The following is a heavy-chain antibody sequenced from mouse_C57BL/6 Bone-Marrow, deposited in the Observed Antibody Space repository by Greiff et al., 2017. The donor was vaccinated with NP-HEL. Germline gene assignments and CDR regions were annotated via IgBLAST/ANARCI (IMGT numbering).Heavy chain of an antibody. V-gene: IGHV1-62-2*01. J-gene: IGHJ3*01. CDR3: AKHGDNYSNYLAWFAY. CDR1: GYTFTEYT. D-gene: IGHD2-5*01. CDR2: FYPGSGSI. Sequence: QVQLQQSGAELVKPGASVKLSCKASGYTFTEYTIHWVKQRSGQGLKWIGWFYPGSGSIKYNEKFKDKATLTADKSSSTVYMELSRLTSEDSAVYFCAKHGDNYSNYLAWFAYWGQGTLVTVSA.